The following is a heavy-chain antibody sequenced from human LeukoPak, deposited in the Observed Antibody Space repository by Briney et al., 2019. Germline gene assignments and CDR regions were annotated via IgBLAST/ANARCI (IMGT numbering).Heavy chain of an antibody. CDR3: AASDSSSWYGDFDY. CDR2: MNPNSGNT. D-gene: IGHD6-13*01. J-gene: IGHJ4*02. Sequence: ASVKVSCKASGYTFTSYDINWVRQATGQGLEWMGWMNPNSGNTGYAQKFQGRVTMTRNTSISTAYMELSSLRSEDTAVYYCAASDSSSWYGDFDYWGQGTLVTVSS. V-gene: IGHV1-8*01. CDR1: GYTFTSYD.